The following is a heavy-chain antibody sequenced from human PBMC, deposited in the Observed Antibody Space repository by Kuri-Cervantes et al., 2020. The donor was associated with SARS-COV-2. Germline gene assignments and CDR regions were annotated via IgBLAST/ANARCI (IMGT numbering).Heavy chain of an antibody. Sequence: SGPTLVKPTQTLTLTCTFSGFSLTTSGMCVAWIRQPPGKALEWLARIDWDDDKYYKTSLNTRLSISKDTSKNQVVLTMTNMDPVDTATYYCARTHYDILTGYYVPEDYCGQGTLVTVSS. J-gene: IGHJ4*02. D-gene: IGHD3-9*01. CDR2: IDWDDDK. CDR3: ARTHYDILTGYYVPEDY. CDR1: GFSLTTSGMC. V-gene: IGHV2-70*11.